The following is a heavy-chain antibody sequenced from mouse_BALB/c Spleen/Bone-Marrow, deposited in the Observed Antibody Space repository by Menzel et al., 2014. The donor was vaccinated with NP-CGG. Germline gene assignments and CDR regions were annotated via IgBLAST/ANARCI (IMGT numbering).Heavy chain of an antibody. CDR2: IDPANGNT. Sequence: EVQLVESGVELVKPGASVKLSCTASGFNIKDTYMHWVKQRPEQGLEWIGRIDPANGNTKYDPKFQGKATITADTSSNTAYLQLSSLTSEDTAVYYCARNYGYGKSFAYWGQGTLVTISA. CDR1: GFNIKDTY. D-gene: IGHD2-2*01. V-gene: IGHV14-3*02. CDR3: ARNYGYGKSFAY. J-gene: IGHJ3*01.